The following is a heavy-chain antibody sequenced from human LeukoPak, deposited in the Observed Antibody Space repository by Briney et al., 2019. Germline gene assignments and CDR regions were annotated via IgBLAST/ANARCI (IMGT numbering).Heavy chain of an antibody. CDR2: ISYDGSNK. D-gene: IGHD7-27*01. Sequence: GGSLRLSCAASGFTFSSYGMHWVRQAPGKGLEWVAVISYDGSNKYYADSVKGRFTISRDNSKNTLYLQMNSLRAEDTAVYYCARARLTGDYLGWGFVDYWGQGTLVTVSS. CDR1: GFTFSSYG. V-gene: IGHV3-30*03. CDR3: ARARLTGDYLGWGFVDY. J-gene: IGHJ4*02.